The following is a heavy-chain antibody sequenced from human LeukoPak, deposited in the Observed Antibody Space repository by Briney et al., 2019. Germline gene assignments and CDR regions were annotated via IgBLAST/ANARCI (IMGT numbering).Heavy chain of an antibody. V-gene: IGHV3-23*01. CDR1: GGSISSGGYY. D-gene: IGHD3-10*01. CDR2: IRGRGGRT. J-gene: IGHJ4*02. CDR3: AKRGLWFGELSSPQTDFDY. Sequence: PSETLSLTCTVSGGSISSGGYYWGWVRQAPGKGLEWVSGIRGRGGRTYYADSVKGRFTISRDNSKNTLYLQMNSLRAEDTAVYYCAKRGLWFGELSSPQTDFDYWGQGTLVTVSS.